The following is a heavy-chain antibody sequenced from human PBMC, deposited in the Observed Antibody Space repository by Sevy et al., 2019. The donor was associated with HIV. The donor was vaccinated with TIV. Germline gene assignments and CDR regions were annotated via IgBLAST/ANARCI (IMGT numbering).Heavy chain of an antibody. V-gene: IGHV5-51*01. Sequence: GESLKISCKGSGYKFTSYWIAWVRQMPGKGLEWMGIIYPDDSEIRYSPSLQGQVTISVDKSISTPYLQWTNLKASDTAMYFSARRGYDSSGYPQYYFDYWGQGTLVTVSS. J-gene: IGHJ4*02. CDR2: IYPDDSEI. D-gene: IGHD3-22*01. CDR3: ARRGYDSSGYPQYYFDY. CDR1: GYKFTSYW.